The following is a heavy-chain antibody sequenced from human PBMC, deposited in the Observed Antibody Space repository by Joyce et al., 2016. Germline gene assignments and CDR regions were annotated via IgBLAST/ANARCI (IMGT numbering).Heavy chain of an antibody. Sequence: EVQLLESGGGLVQPGGSLRLSCAASGCTFSSYAMGWGRQAPGKGLEWVSRITSTGASTYSAGSVGGRFTISRDNSKNTLYLQMNSLRAEDTAVYYCAKLSSAFDYWGQGTLVTVSS. CDR3: AKLSSAFDY. CDR2: ITSTGAST. CDR1: GCTFSSYA. J-gene: IGHJ4*02. D-gene: IGHD2-15*01. V-gene: IGHV3-23*01.